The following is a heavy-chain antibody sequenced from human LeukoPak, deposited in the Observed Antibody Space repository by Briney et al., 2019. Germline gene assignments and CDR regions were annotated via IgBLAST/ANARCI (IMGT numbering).Heavy chain of an antibody. CDR3: AKASGPRYSSGWHNFDY. D-gene: IGHD6-19*01. Sequence: QPGGSLRLSCAASGFTFDDYAIHWVRQAPGKGLEWVSGISWNSGSIGYADSVKGRFTISRDNAKNSLYLQMNSLRAEDMALYYCAKASGPRYSSGWHNFDYWGQGTLVTVSS. J-gene: IGHJ4*02. CDR1: GFTFDDYA. V-gene: IGHV3-9*03. CDR2: ISWNSGSI.